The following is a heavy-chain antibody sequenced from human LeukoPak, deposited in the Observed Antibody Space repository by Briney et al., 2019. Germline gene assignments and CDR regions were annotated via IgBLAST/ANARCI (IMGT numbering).Heavy chain of an antibody. CDR1: GFTFSDYY. J-gene: IGHJ4*02. V-gene: IGHV3-11*06. Sequence: GGSLRLSCAASGFTFSDYYMSWIRQAPGKGLEWVSYISSSSSYTNHADSVKGRFTISRDNAKNSLYLQMNSLRAEDTAVYYCASVAGEFDYWGQGTLVTVSS. D-gene: IGHD1-26*01. CDR2: ISSSSSYT. CDR3: ASVAGEFDY.